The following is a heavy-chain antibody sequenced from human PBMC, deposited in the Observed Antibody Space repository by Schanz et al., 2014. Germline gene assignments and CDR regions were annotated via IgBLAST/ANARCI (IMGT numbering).Heavy chain of an antibody. J-gene: IGHJ6*02. CDR2: ISGSGGST. CDR1: GFSFSGFG. CDR3: VKDLQRELLRDDHYYGMDV. Sequence: EVQLVESGGGLVQPGGSLRLSCAGSGFSFSGFGMHWVRQAPGKGLAWVSAISGSGGSTYYADSVKGRFTISRDNSNHTLYLQMNSLRAEDTAVYYCVKDLQRELLRDDHYYGMDVWGQGTTVTVSS. V-gene: IGHV3-23*04. D-gene: IGHD1-26*01.